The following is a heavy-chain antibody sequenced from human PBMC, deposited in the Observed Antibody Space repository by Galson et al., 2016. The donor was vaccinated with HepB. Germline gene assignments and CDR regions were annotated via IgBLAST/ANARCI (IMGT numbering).Heavy chain of an antibody. D-gene: IGHD3-3*01. Sequence: TLSLTCSVSGDSVSMYYWSWIRQPPGKAPEWIGHIYNSGSTNYNGSLKSRVTISVDMSKNQFSLKLGSVTAADTAMYFCARSLSGLDAFDFWGHGAMVTVSS. CDR3: ARSLSGLDAFDF. V-gene: IGHV4-59*02. J-gene: IGHJ3*01. CDR1: GDSVSMYY. CDR2: IYNSGST.